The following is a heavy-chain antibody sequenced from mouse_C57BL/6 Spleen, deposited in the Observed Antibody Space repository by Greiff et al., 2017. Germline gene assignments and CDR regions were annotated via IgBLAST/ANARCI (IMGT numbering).Heavy chain of an antibody. Sequence: EVKLMESEGGLVQPGSSMKLSCTASGFTFSDYYMAWVRQVPEKGLEWVANINYDGSSTYYLDSLKSRFIISRDNAKSILYLHMSSLKSEDTAAYYCAREGPSVFDVWGTGTTVTVSS. V-gene: IGHV5-16*01. CDR1: GFTFSDYY. J-gene: IGHJ1*03. CDR3: AREGPSVFDV. CDR2: INYDGSST. D-gene: IGHD3-1*01.